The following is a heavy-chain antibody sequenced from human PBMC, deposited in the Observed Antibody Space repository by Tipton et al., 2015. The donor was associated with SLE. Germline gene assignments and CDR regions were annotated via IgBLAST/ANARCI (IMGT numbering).Heavy chain of an antibody. CDR1: GDSITSDIYY. CDR2: VYDSGTT. D-gene: IGHD2-21*02. V-gene: IGHV4-39*07. CDR3: ARVVTVGAAHYYDIDV. Sequence: TLSLTCFVSGDSITSDIYYWGWICQPPGKGLEWIGSVYDSGTTHYNPSLKSRVTMSVDTSKTQFSLKLSSLTAADTAVYYCARVVTVGAAHYYDIDVWGQGARVTVSS. J-gene: IGHJ6*02.